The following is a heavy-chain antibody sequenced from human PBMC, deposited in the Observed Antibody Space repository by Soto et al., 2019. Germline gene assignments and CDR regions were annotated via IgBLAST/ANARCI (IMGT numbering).Heavy chain of an antibody. Sequence: EVQLFESGGGLVQPWGSLRLSCAASGVTFRSYALSWVRQAPGKGLAWVSAISGSGGSTYYADSVKGRFTISRDNSKNTLYLQMNSMRAEDTAVYYCAKDLLVPSDAFDIWGQGTMVTVS. J-gene: IGHJ3*02. D-gene: IGHD2-8*02. CDR3: AKDLLVPSDAFDI. CDR1: GVTFRSYA. V-gene: IGHV3-23*01. CDR2: ISGSGGST.